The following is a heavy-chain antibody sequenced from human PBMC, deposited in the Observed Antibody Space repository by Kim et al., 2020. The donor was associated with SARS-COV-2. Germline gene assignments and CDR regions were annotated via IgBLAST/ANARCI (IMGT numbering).Heavy chain of an antibody. CDR3: AKESVPYYYYMDV. Sequence: GGSLRLSCAASGFTFDDYAMHWVRQAPGKGLEWVSGISWNSGSIGYADSVKGRFTISRDNAKNSLYLQMNSLRAEDTALYYCAKESVPYYYYMDVWGKGTTVTVSS. V-gene: IGHV3-9*01. CDR1: GFTFDDYA. CDR2: ISWNSGSI. J-gene: IGHJ6*03.